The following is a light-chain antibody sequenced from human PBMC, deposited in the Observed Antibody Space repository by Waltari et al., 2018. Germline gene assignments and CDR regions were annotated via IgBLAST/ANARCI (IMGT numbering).Light chain of an antibody. CDR3: QHYERLPAT. CDR1: QSVSRA. V-gene: IGKV3-20*01. J-gene: IGKJ1*01. CDR2: GAS. Sequence: EIVLTQSPGTLSLSPGERANLPCRASQSVSRALAWYQQKPGQAPRLLIYGASNRATGIPDRFSGSGSGTDFSLTISRLDPEDVAVYYCQHYERLPATFGQGTKVEIK.